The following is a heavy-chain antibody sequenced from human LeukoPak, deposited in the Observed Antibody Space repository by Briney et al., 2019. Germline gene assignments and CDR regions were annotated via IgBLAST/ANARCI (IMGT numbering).Heavy chain of an antibody. J-gene: IGHJ5*02. CDR2: ISSSSSYI. CDR1: GFTFSSYS. D-gene: IGHD4-17*01. Sequence: GGSLRLSCAASGFTFSSYSMNWVRQAPGKGLEWVSSISSSSSYIYYADSVKGRFTTSRDNAKNSLYLQMNSLRAEDTAVYYCAREGDYGDYIQWFDPWGQGTLVTVSS. V-gene: IGHV3-21*01. CDR3: AREGDYGDYIQWFDP.